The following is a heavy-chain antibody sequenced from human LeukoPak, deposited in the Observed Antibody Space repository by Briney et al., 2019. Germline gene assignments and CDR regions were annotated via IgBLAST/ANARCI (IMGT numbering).Heavy chain of an antibody. J-gene: IGHJ2*01. CDR3: ARNGRYYYDSCGYQDWYFDL. CDR2: IKQDGSEK. CDR1: GFTFSSYW. Sequence: PGGSLRLSCAASGFTFSSYWMSWVRQAPGEGLEWVANIKQDGSEKYYVDSVKGRFTISRDNAKNSPYLQMNSLRAEDTAVYYCARNGRYYYDSCGYQDWYFDLWGRGTLVTVSS. V-gene: IGHV3-7*01. D-gene: IGHD3-22*01.